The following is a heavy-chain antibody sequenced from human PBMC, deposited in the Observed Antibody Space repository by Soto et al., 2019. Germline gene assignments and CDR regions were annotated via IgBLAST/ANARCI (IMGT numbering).Heavy chain of an antibody. D-gene: IGHD3-22*01. CDR1: GGTFSSYA. V-gene: IGHV1-69*01. CDR3: ARHIGYYYDNRGYRGNAYHF. Sequence: QVQLVQSGAEVKKPGSSVKVSCKASGGTFSSYAISWVRQAPGQGLEWMGGIIPIFGTANYAQKFQGRVTITADESTSTAYRELSSLSAEDTAVYYCARHIGYYYDNRGYRGNAYHFSGQLTIVTDAS. CDR2: IIPIFGTA. J-gene: IGHJ3*01.